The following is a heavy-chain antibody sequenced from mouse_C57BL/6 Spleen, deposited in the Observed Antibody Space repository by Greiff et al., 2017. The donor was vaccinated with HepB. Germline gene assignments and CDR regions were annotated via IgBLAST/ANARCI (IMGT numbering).Heavy chain of an antibody. CDR2: INPNNGGT. CDR3: AREGLFGGLGAY. J-gene: IGHJ3*01. CDR1: GYTFTDYN. Sequence: EVQLQQSGPELVKPGASVKMSCKASGYTFTDYNMHWVKQSHGKSLEWIGYINPNNGGTSYNQKFKGKATLTVNKSSSTAYMELRSLTSEDSAVYYCAREGLFGGLGAYWGQGTLVTVSA. D-gene: IGHD3-1*01. V-gene: IGHV1-22*01.